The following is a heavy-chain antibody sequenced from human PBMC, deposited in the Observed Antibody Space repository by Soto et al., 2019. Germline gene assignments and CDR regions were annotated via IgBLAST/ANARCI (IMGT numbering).Heavy chain of an antibody. J-gene: IGHJ5*02. V-gene: IGHV4-4*07. Sequence: QVQLQESGPGLVKPSETLSLTCTVSGGSISSYYWSWIRQPAGKGLEWIGRIYTSGSTNYNPSLKSRVTMSVDTSKNQFSLKLSSVTAADMAVYYCARAYDFWSGHSQDWFDPWGQGTLVTVSS. CDR2: IYTSGST. CDR3: ARAYDFWSGHSQDWFDP. D-gene: IGHD3-3*01. CDR1: GGSISSYY.